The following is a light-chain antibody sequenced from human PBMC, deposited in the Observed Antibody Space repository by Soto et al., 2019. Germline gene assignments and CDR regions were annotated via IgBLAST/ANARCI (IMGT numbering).Light chain of an antibody. Sequence: EIVLTQSPATLSLSPGDRATLSCRASQSVSNQLAWYQQKPGQAPRLFIYDASNRASGIPARFRGSGSGTDFTLTISSLEPEDFAVYYCQQRFNWPPWTFGQGTKVDIK. V-gene: IGKV3-11*01. J-gene: IGKJ1*01. CDR3: QQRFNWPPWT. CDR1: QSVSNQ. CDR2: DAS.